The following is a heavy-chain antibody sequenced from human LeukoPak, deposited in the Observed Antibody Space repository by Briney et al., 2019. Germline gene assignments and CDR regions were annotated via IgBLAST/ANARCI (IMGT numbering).Heavy chain of an antibody. D-gene: IGHD2-15*01. Sequence: SETLSLTCTVSGGSISSSSDYWGWIRQPPGKGLEYIGSFYYSGSTYYNPSLKSRVTISVDTSKNQFSLKLSSVTAADTAVYYCARQGVVAPYFDYWGQGTLVTVSS. CDR1: GGSISSSSDY. CDR3: ARQGVVAPYFDY. CDR2: FYYSGST. J-gene: IGHJ4*02. V-gene: IGHV4-39*01.